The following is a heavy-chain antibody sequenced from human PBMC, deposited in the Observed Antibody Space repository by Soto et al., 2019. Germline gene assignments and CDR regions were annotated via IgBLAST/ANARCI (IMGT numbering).Heavy chain of an antibody. J-gene: IGHJ5*02. D-gene: IGHD2-2*01. Sequence: ASVKVSCKASGYTFTSYDINWVGQATGKGVEWMGWMNPNSGNTGYAQKFQGRVTMTRNTSISTAYMELSSLRSEDTAVYYCARARYCSSTSCPGGYWFDPWGQGALVTVSS. CDR1: GYTFTSYD. CDR3: ARARYCSSTSCPGGYWFDP. V-gene: IGHV1-8*01. CDR2: MNPNSGNT.